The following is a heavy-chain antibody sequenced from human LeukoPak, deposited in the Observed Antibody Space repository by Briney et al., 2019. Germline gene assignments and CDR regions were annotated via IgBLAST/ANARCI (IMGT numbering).Heavy chain of an antibody. D-gene: IGHD5-18*01. Sequence: GGSLRLSCAASGFTFSNYAMNWVRQAPGKGLEWVSVIRSSGSGGSTYYADSVKGRFTISRDNSKNTLYLQMNSLRAEDTAVYYCARLTWIQPKNQRYFDLWGRGTLVTVSS. J-gene: IGHJ2*01. CDR3: ARLTWIQPKNQRYFDL. V-gene: IGHV3-23*01. CDR1: GFTFSNYA. CDR2: IRSSGSGGST.